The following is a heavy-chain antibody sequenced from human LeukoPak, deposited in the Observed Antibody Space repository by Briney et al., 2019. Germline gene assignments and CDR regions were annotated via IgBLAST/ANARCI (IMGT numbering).Heavy chain of an antibody. Sequence: GGSLRLSCAVSGFTFSDSYMTWLRQAPGKGLESLSYISPSGTDISYADSVKGRFTISRDNTKNSLYLQMNSLRAEDTALYYCAKDRDGSGSYSDYWGQGTLVTVSS. CDR1: GFTFSDSY. J-gene: IGHJ4*02. V-gene: IGHV3-11*01. CDR2: ISPSGTDI. D-gene: IGHD3-10*01. CDR3: AKDRDGSGSYSDY.